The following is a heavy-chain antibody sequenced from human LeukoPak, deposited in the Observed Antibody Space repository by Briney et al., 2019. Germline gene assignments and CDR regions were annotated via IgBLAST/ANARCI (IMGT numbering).Heavy chain of an antibody. Sequence: PGGSLRLSCADSGFTFSSYKMNWVRQAPGKGLEWVSYISSSGSTIYYADSVKGRFTISRDNAKNSLYLQMNSLRAEDTAVYYCARDKGGSYILDYWGQGTLVTVSS. D-gene: IGHD1-26*01. J-gene: IGHJ4*02. CDR3: ARDKGGSYILDY. V-gene: IGHV3-48*03. CDR2: ISSSGSTI. CDR1: GFTFSSYK.